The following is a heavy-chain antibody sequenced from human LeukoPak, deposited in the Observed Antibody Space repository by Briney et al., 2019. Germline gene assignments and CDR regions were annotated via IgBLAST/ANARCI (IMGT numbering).Heavy chain of an antibody. CDR2: ISAYNGNT. Sequence: AAVTVTCTTTGYTHTSYVISRVRPAPGRELEWMGWISAYNGNTNYAQKLQGRVTMTTDTSTSTAYMELRSLRSDDTAVYYCALVEAAAADAFDIWGQGTMVSVSS. CDR1: GYTHTSYV. D-gene: IGHD2-2*01. J-gene: IGHJ3*02. CDR3: ALVEAAAADAFDI. V-gene: IGHV1-18*01.